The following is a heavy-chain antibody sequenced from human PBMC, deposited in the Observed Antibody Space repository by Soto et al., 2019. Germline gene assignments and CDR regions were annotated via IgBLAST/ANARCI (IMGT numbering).Heavy chain of an antibody. CDR1: GGSFSGYY. V-gene: IGHV4-34*01. Sequence: SETLSLTCAVYGGSFSGYYWSWIRQPPGKGLEWIGEINHSGSTNYNPSLKSRVTISVDTSKNQFSLKLSSVTAADTAVYYCARVYYGSGINWFDPWGQGTLVTVSS. CDR2: INHSGST. D-gene: IGHD3-10*01. CDR3: ARVYYGSGINWFDP. J-gene: IGHJ5*02.